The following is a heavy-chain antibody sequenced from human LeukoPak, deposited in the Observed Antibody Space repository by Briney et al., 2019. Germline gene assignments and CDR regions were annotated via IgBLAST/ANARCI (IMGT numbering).Heavy chain of an antibody. V-gene: IGHV3-30-3*01. CDR1: GFTFSSYA. CDR2: ISYDGSNK. D-gene: IGHD3-10*01. J-gene: IGHJ4*02. CDR3: ARALNYYYGSGNY. Sequence: PGGSLRLSCAASGFTFSSYAMHWVRQAPGKGLEWVAVISYDGSNKYYADSVKGRFTISRDNSKNTLYLQMNSLRAEDTAVYYCARALNYYYGSGNYWGQGTLVTVSS.